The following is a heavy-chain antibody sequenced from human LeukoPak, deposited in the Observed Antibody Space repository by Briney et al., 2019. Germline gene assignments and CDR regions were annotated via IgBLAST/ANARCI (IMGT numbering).Heavy chain of an antibody. J-gene: IGHJ4*02. Sequence: PWESLSLACTVSGASVCSGSYDCGWSRQPAGEGLEWGGRIYTSGSTNYNPSRKSRVTISVDTSKNQFSLKLSSVTAADTAVYYCARLPHYWGQGTLVTVSS. CDR3: ARLPHY. CDR2: IYTSGST. CDR1: GASVCSGSYD. V-gene: IGHV4-61*02.